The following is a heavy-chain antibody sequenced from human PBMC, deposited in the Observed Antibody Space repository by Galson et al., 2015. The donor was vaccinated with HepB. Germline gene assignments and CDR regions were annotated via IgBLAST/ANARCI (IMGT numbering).Heavy chain of an antibody. CDR3: ARCSAYYYPIFGY. V-gene: IGHV4-30-2*01. D-gene: IGHD3-22*01. J-gene: IGHJ4*02. CDR2: IYHSGST. CDR1: GASISSAGYS. Sequence: TLSLTCTVSGASISSAGYSWSWIRQPPGKGLEWIGYIYHSGSTFYNPSLKSRVTMSIDRSKNQFSLKMNSVTAADTALYYCARCSAYYYPIFGYWGQGTLVTVSS.